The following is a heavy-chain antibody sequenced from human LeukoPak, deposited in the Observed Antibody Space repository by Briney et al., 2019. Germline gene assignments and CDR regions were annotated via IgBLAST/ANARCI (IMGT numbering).Heavy chain of an antibody. V-gene: IGHV3-74*03. CDR2: IKSDGSSA. CDR3: AREVASAAFDY. J-gene: IGHJ4*02. D-gene: IGHD5-12*01. Sequence: GGSLTLSCAASGFTFSGYWMHWVRQAPGKGLVWVSLIKSDGSSAMYADSVKGRFSISRDNAKNTLYLQMNSLRAEDTAVYFCAREVASAAFDYWGQGTPVTVSS. CDR1: GFTFSGYW.